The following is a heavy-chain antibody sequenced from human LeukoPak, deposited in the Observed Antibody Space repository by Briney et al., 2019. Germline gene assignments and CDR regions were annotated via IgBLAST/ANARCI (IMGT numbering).Heavy chain of an antibody. Sequence: GGSLRLSCAASGFTFSRIAMSWVRQAPGKGLEWVSVISSNGGTITCADSVKGRFTISRDNSKNTLYLQMTSLRAEDTAVYYCARKGEKSEIFPRHYFDYWGQGTLVTVSS. CDR2: ISSNGGTI. J-gene: IGHJ4*02. CDR3: ARKGEKSEIFPRHYFDY. V-gene: IGHV3-23*01. D-gene: IGHD3-16*01. CDR1: GFTFSRIA.